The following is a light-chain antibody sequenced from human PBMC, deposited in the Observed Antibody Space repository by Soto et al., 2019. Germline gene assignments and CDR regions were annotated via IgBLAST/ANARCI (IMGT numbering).Light chain of an antibody. J-gene: IGKJ4*01. CDR3: QQYGSSPLT. Sequence: EIVLTQSPATLSVSPGERATLLCRASQSVGSGFLAWYQQTRGQAPRLLIYGASTRATGIPDRFSGSGSGTDFTLTISRLEPEDFAVYYCQQYGSSPLTFGGGTKVDIK. V-gene: IGKV3-20*01. CDR2: GAS. CDR1: QSVGSGF.